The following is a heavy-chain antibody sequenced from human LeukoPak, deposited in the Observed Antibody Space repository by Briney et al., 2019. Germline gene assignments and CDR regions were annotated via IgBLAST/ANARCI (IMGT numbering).Heavy chain of an antibody. Sequence: PSETLSLTCTVSGGSISSYYWSWIRQPPGKGLEWVSAISGSGAATFNADSVKGRFTISRDNSKNTLYLQMNSLRAEDTAVYYCAKDLSSGWYPYYFDFWGRGTLVTVSS. CDR2: ISGSGAAT. D-gene: IGHD6-19*01. J-gene: IGHJ4*02. V-gene: IGHV3-23*01. CDR1: GGSISSYY. CDR3: AKDLSSGWYPYYFDF.